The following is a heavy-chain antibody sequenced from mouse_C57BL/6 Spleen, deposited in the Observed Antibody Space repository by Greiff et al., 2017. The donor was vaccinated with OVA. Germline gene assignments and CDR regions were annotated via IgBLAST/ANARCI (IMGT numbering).Heavy chain of an antibody. J-gene: IGHJ4*01. D-gene: IGHD2-1*01. CDR1: GYTFTSYW. CDR2: INPSNGGT. V-gene: IGHV1-53*01. Sequence: QVQLQQPGTELVKPGASVKLSCKASGYTFTSYWMHWVKQRPGQGLEWIGNINPSNGGTNYNEKFKSKATLTVDKSSSTAYMQLSRLTSEASAVYYCARSGGNYVKAMDDWGQGTSVTVSS. CDR3: ARSGGNYVKAMDD.